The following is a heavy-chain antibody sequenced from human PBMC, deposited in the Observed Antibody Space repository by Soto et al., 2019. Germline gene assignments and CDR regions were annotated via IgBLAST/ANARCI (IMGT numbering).Heavy chain of an antibody. Sequence: QLQLQESGPGLVKPSETLSLTCTVSGGSISSSSYYWGWIRQPPGKGLEWIGSISYSGSTYYNPSLKSRVTISVHPSKNPFSLKLSSVTAADTAVYYCARNPSQWLAHFDYWGQGTLVTVSS. V-gene: IGHV4-39*01. J-gene: IGHJ4*02. CDR3: ARNPSQWLAHFDY. CDR2: ISYSGST. CDR1: GGSISSSSYY. D-gene: IGHD6-19*01.